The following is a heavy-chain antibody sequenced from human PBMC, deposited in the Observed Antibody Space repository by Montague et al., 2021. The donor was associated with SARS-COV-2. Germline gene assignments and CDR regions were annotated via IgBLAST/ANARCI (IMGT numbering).Heavy chain of an antibody. V-gene: IGHV4-39*01. CDR2: IYYSGST. J-gene: IGHJ3*02. CDR3: ARHSGRDTIFGVVIIPDAFDI. D-gene: IGHD3-3*01. Sequence: SETLSLTCTVSGSSISSSSYYWGWIRQPPGKGLKWIGSIYYSGSTYYNPSLKSRVTISVDTSKNQFSLKLSSVTAADTAVYYCARHSGRDTIFGVVIIPDAFDIWGQGTMVTVSS. CDR1: GSSISSSSYY.